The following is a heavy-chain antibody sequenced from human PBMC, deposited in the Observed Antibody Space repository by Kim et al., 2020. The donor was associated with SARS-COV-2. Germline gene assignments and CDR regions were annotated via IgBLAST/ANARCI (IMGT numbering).Heavy chain of an antibody. V-gene: IGHV1-46*01. D-gene: IGHD2-15*01. J-gene: IGHJ4*02. CDR3: ARDDHGDY. Sequence: GGSTRYAQKFQGRVTMTRDTSTSTVYMELSSLRSEDTAVYYCARDDHGDYWGQGTLVTVSS. CDR2: GGST.